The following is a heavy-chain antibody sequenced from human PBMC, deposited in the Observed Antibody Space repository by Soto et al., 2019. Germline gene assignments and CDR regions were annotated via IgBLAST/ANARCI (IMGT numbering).Heavy chain of an antibody. Sequence: QVQLQQWGAGLLKPSETLSLTCAVYGGSFSGHSWTWIRQSPGKGLEWIGDINHSGRVNYSPSLKRRVTISLDTSKNQFSLTLSAVSAADTAMYYCSTRPHDTNGYYRFHPCGQGTLVTVSS. CDR2: INHSGRV. CDR3: STRPHDTNGYYRFHP. V-gene: IGHV4-34*01. J-gene: IGHJ5*01. CDR1: GGSFSGHS. D-gene: IGHD3-22*01.